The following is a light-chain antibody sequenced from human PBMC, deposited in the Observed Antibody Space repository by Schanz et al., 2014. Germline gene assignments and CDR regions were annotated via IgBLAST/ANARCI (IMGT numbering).Light chain of an antibody. CDR2: GAS. Sequence: EIVLTQSPGTMSLSPGERATLSCRASQSVNINLSWYHHKPGQAPRLLIYGASSRATGIPDRFSGSGSGTDFTLTISSLQPDDFATYYCQQYNSYSTFGGGTKVEIK. CDR1: QSVNIN. V-gene: IGKV3D-15*01. J-gene: IGKJ4*01. CDR3: QQYNSYST.